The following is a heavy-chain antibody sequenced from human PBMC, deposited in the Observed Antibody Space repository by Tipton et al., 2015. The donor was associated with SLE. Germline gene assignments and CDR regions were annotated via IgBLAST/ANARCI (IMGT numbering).Heavy chain of an antibody. D-gene: IGHD6-13*01. J-gene: IGHJ4*02. CDR1: GFTFSSYG. V-gene: IGHV3-30*02. CDR2: IRYDGSNK. Sequence: SLRLSCAASGFTFSSYGMHWVRQAPGKGLEWVAFIRYDGSNKYYADSVKGRFTISRDNSKNTLYLQMNSLRAEDTAVYYCARVSVDSSSWEYYFDYWGQGTLVTVSS. CDR3: ARVSVDSSSWEYYFDY.